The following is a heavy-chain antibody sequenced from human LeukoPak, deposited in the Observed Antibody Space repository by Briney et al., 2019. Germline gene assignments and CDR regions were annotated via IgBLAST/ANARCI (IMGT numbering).Heavy chain of an antibody. CDR1: GFTFNSYS. J-gene: IGHJ3*02. CDR3: ARDHAYAFDI. CDR2: ISSSSTTI. V-gene: IGHV3-48*02. Sequence: GGSLRFSCAASGFTFNSYSMNWVRQAPGKGLECVSYISSSSTTISYADSVKGRFTISRDNAENSLYLQMNSLRDEDTAVYYCARDHAYAFDIWGQGTMVTVSS.